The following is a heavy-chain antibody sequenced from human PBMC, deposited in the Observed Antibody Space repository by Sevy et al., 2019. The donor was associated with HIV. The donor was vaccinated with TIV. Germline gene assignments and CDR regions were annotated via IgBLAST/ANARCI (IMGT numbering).Heavy chain of an antibody. CDR2: ISISSNHI. CDR1: GFTFSSYS. V-gene: IGHV3-21*01. J-gene: IGHJ4*02. D-gene: IGHD3-16*01. Sequence: GGSLRLSCAASGFTFSSYSMNWVRQAPGMGLEWVSSISISSNHIYYADSVKGRFTISRDNAKNSLYLQMNSLRAEDTAVYYCARAPVEKYDYITGSFDYWGQGTLVTVSS. CDR3: ARAPVEKYDYITGSFDY.